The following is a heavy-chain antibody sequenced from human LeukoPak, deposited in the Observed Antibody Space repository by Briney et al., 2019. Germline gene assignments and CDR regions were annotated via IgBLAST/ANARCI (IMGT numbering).Heavy chain of an antibody. D-gene: IGHD6-13*01. Sequence: ASVKVSCKASGYTFTSYDINWVRQATGQGLEWMGWMNPNSGGTNYAQKFQGRVTMTRDTSISTAYMELSRLRSDDTAVYYCARGSKGAAAAIDYWGQGTLVTVSS. CDR1: GYTFTSYD. CDR2: MNPNSGGT. J-gene: IGHJ4*02. CDR3: ARGSKGAAAAIDY. V-gene: IGHV1-2*02.